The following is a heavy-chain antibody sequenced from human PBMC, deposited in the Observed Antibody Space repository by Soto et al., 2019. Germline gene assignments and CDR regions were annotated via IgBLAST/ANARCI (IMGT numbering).Heavy chain of an antibody. D-gene: IGHD2-21*02. CDR2: IIPMLGIA. Sequence: QVQLVQSGAEVKKPGSSVKVSCKASGGTFSSYTISWVRQAPGQGLEWMGRIIPMLGIANYAQKFQGRVTITADKSTSTAYMELSSLRSEDTAVYYCARRRDQYYFDYWGQGTLVTVSS. CDR3: ARRRDQYYFDY. CDR1: GGTFSSYT. J-gene: IGHJ4*02. V-gene: IGHV1-69*02.